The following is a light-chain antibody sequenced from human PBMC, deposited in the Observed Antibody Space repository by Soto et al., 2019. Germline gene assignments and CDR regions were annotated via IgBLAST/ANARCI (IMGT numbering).Light chain of an antibody. J-gene: IGLJ2*01. CDR1: SSNIGAGYD. V-gene: IGLV1-40*01. CDR2: VND. CDR3: QSYDISLSASGV. Sequence: QSVLTQPPSVSGAPGQRVTISCTGSSSNIGAGYDVHWYQHLPGAAPKLLIYVNDNRPSGVPDRFSGSKSGTSASLAIAGLQAEDEADYYCQSYDISLSASGVFGGGTKVTVL.